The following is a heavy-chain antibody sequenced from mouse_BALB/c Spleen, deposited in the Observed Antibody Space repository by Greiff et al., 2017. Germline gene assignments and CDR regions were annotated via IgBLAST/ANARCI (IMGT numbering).Heavy chain of an antibody. D-gene: IGHD1-1*01. CDR2: ISSGGSYT. Sequence: EVQLVESGGDLVKPGGSLKLSCAASGFTFSSYGMSWVRQTPDKRLEWVATISSGGSYTYYPDSVKGRFTISRDNAKNTLYLQMSSLKSEDTAMYYCARRDYYGSSYGDYWGQGTTLTVSS. CDR1: GFTFSSYG. CDR3: ARRDYYGSSYGDY. J-gene: IGHJ2*01. V-gene: IGHV5-6*01.